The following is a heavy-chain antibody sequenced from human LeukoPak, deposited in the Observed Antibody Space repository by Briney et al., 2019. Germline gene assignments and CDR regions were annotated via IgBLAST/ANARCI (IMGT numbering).Heavy chain of an antibody. Sequence: PGGSLRLSCAASGFVFEDFAMNWVRQVPGKGLEWVSDISWNRDRKHYADSVKGRFTISRDNAKKSLYLEMNSLRVEDTAFYYCAKSRGIGVRAFDTGGKGTRVTVSS. D-gene: IGHD3-3*01. V-gene: IGHV3-9*01. CDR2: ISWNRDRK. CDR1: GFVFEDFA. J-gene: IGHJ3*02. CDR3: AKSRGIGVRAFDT.